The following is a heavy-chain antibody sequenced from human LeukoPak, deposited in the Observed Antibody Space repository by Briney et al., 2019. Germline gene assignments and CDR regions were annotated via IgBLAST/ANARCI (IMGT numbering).Heavy chain of an antibody. CDR1: GGSISSYS. CDR3: ARASTNLDV. V-gene: IGHV4-30-2*01. J-gene: IGHJ6*02. CDR2: IYHSGST. Sequence: SETLSLTCTVSGGSISSYSWSWIRQPPGKGLEWIGYIYHSGSTYYNPSLKSRVTISVDRSKNQFSLKLSSVTAADTAVYYCARASTNLDVWGQGTTVTVSS.